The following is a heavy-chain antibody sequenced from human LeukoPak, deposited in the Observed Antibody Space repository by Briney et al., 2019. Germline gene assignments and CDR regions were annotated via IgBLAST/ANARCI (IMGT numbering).Heavy chain of an antibody. V-gene: IGHV3-72*01. J-gene: IGHJ3*02. Sequence: GGSLRLSCAASGVTLSDHHMDWVRQAPGKGLEWVGRTREKARGYTTEYAASVEGRFTISRDDSKTLVYLQMNSLKTEDTAVYFCARDGAAGDNSAFDIWGQGTVVTVSS. CDR1: GVTLSDHH. D-gene: IGHD6-25*01. CDR2: TREKARGYTT. CDR3: ARDGAAGDNSAFDI.